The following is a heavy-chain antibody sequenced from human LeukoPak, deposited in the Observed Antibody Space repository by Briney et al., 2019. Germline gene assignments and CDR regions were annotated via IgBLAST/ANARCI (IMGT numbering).Heavy chain of an antibody. V-gene: IGHV1-69*05. Sequence: SVKVSCKASGGTFSSYAISWVRQAPGQGLEWMGGIIPIFGTANYAQKFQGRVTITTDESTSTAYMELSSLRSEDTAVYYCARGLSRYCSSTSCSWGYWGQGTLVTVSS. D-gene: IGHD2-2*01. CDR1: GGTFSSYA. CDR3: ARGLSRYCSSTSCSWGY. CDR2: IIPIFGTA. J-gene: IGHJ4*02.